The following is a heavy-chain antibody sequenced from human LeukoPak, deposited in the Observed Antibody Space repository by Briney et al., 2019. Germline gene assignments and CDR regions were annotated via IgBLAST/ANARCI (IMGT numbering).Heavy chain of an antibody. J-gene: IGHJ6*03. Sequence: GASVKVSCKASGYTFTSYGISWVRQAPGQGLEWMGWISAYNGNTNYAQKLQGRVTMTTDTSTSTAYMELRSLRSDDTAVYYCARHIPKPTMVKRGSYYYMDFWGKGTTVTVSS. D-gene: IGHD4-23*01. CDR3: ARHIPKPTMVKRGSYYYMDF. CDR2: ISAYNGNT. V-gene: IGHV1-18*01. CDR1: GYTFTSYG.